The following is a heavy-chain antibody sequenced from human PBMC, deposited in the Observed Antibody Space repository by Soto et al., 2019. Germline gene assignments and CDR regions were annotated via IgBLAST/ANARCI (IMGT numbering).Heavy chain of an antibody. CDR3: AKIRLLTTVDY. Sequence: GGSLRLSCAASGFTFSSYWMSWFRHAPGQGLEWVANRKQDGSEKYSVDSVKGRFTISRDNAKNSLYLQMNSLRAEDTAIYYCAKIRLLTTVDYWGQGTLVTVSS. CDR1: GFTFSSYW. V-gene: IGHV3-7*03. J-gene: IGHJ4*02. CDR2: RKQDGSEK. D-gene: IGHD4-17*01.